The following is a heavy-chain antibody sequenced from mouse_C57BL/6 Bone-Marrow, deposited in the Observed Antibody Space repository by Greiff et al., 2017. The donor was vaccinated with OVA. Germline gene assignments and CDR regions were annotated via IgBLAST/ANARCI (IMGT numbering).Heavy chain of an antibody. Sequence: QVQLQQPGAELVMPGASVKLSCKASGYTFTSYWMHWVKQRPGQSLEWIGEIDPSDSYTNYNQKFKGKSTLTVDKSSSTAYMQLSSLTSEDSAVYYCARGNYWGQGTTLTVSS. CDR3: ARGNY. J-gene: IGHJ2*01. CDR2: IDPSDSYT. CDR1: GYTFTSYW. V-gene: IGHV1-69*01.